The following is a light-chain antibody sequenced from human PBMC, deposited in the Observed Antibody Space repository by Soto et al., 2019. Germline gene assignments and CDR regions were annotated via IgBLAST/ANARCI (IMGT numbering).Light chain of an antibody. CDR1: QNINNY. J-gene: IGKJ2*01. V-gene: IGKV1-39*01. CDR3: QQTYSLPQT. Sequence: DIQMTQSPSALSASVRDRVTITCRASQNINNYLSWYQQKPGKAPKLLIYGATSLRSGVPSRVSGGGSGTDFTLTISSLQPEDLAIYYCQQTYSLPQTFGQGTKLEIK. CDR2: GAT.